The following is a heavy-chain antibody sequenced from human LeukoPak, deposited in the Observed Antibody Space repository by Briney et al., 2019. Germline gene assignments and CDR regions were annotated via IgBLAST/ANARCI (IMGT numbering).Heavy chain of an antibody. CDR3: VRDRPHNWFDP. J-gene: IGHJ5*02. CDR1: GFTFTSHW. CDR2: IDNYGRDT. D-gene: IGHD6-6*01. V-gene: IGHV3-74*01. Sequence: GGSLRLSCAASGFTFTSHWMHWVRQAPGKGLVWVSRIDNYGRDTTYADSVRGRFTISRDNAKKTLYLQMNSLRVEDTAVYYCVRDRPHNWFDPWGQGTLVTVSS.